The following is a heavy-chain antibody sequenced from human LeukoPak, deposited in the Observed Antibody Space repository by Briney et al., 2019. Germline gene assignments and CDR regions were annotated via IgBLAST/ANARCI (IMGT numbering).Heavy chain of an antibody. CDR3: AREHSSSSGKVFDY. J-gene: IGHJ4*02. CDR1: GYTFTNYA. V-gene: IGHV1-2*02. D-gene: IGHD6-6*01. CDR2: INPNSGGT. Sequence: ASVKVSCKTSGYTFTNYAISWVRQAPGQGLEWMGWINPNSGGTNYAQKFQGRVTMTRDTSISTAYMELSRLRSDDTAVYYCAREHSSSSGKVFDYWGQGTLVTVSS.